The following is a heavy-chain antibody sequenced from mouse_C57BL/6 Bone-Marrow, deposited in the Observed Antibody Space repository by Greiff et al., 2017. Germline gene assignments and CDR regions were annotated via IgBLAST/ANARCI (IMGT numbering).Heavy chain of an antibody. CDR3: AEGVYYYGSSYSWFAY. Sequence: VKLMESGAELARPGASVKLSCKASGYTFTSYGISWVKQRTGQGLEWIGEIYPRSGNTYYNEKFKGKATLTADKSSSTAYMELRSLTSEDSAVYFCAEGVYYYGSSYSWFAYWGQGTLVTVSA. V-gene: IGHV1-81*01. CDR2: IYPRSGNT. D-gene: IGHD1-1*01. J-gene: IGHJ3*01. CDR1: GYTFTSYG.